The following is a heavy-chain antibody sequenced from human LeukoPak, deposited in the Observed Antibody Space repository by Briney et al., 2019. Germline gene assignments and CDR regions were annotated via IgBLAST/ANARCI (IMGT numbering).Heavy chain of an antibody. D-gene: IGHD1-26*01. V-gene: IGHV4-39*07. CDR2: IYYSGNT. Sequence: PSETLSLTCIVSGGSISSSSYYWGWIRQPPGKGLEWIGTIYYSGNTYYNPSLKSRVTISVDTSKNQFSLKLSSVTAADTAVYFCAIEGSYSGSYYWGQGTLVTVSS. J-gene: IGHJ4*02. CDR3: AIEGSYSGSYY. CDR1: GGSISSSSYY.